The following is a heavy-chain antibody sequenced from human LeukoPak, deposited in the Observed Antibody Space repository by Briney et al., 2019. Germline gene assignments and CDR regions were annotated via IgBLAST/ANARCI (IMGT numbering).Heavy chain of an antibody. CDR3: ARGRSGYCTNGVCRSPNDY. Sequence: PGGSLRLSCAASGFTFSSYEMHWVRQAPGKGLEWVSSISSSSSYIYYADSVKGRFTISRDNAKNSLYLQMNSLRAEDTAVYYCARGRSGYCTNGVCRSPNDYWGQGTLVTVSS. CDR1: GFTFSSYE. CDR2: ISSSSSYI. V-gene: IGHV3-21*01. J-gene: IGHJ4*02. D-gene: IGHD2-8*01.